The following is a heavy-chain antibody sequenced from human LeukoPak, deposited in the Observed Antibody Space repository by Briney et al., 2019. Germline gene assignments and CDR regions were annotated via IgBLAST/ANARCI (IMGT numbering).Heavy chain of an antibody. CDR1: GGSISSSSYY. J-gene: IGHJ4*02. CDR2: IYYSGST. CDR3: ASLSDYGDQLDY. V-gene: IGHV4-39*01. Sequence: SETLSLTCTVSGGSISSSSYYWGWIRQPPGKGLEWIGSIYYSGSTYYNPSLKSRVTISVDTSKNQFSLKLSSVTAADMAVYYCASLSDYGDQLDYWGQGTLVTVSS. D-gene: IGHD4-17*01.